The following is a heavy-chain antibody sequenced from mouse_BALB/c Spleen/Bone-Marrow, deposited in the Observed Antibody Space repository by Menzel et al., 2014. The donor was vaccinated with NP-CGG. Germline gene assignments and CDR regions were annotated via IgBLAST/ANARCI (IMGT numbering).Heavy chain of an antibody. Sequence: QVQLQQSGPELVKPGASVKMSCKASGYTFTSYFIHWVKQRPGQGLEWIGWIYPGDGSTKYNEKSKGKTTLTADKSSSTAYMLLSSLTSEDSAIFFCAYYRYDEYFDVWGAGTTVTVSS. CDR2: IYPGDGST. CDR1: GYTFTSYF. D-gene: IGHD2-14*01. CDR3: AYYRYDEYFDV. V-gene: IGHV1S56*01. J-gene: IGHJ1*01.